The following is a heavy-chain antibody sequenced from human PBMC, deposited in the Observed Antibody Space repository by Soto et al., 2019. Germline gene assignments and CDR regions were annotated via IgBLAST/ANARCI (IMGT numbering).Heavy chain of an antibody. CDR1: GFTFSDYD. J-gene: IGHJ2*01. D-gene: IGHD2-15*01. CDR2: ISRSGNII. Sequence: QVQLVDPGGGVVKPGGFLRLSCAASGFTFSDYDMSWLRQAPGKGLEWVSYISRSGNIIYYADSVKGRFTISRDNANNSLYLQMSSLRAEVTAVYFCARGRNGYCSGGSCDQWYFDLWGRGNLVTVSS. CDR3: ARGRNGYCSGGSCDQWYFDL. V-gene: IGHV3-11*01.